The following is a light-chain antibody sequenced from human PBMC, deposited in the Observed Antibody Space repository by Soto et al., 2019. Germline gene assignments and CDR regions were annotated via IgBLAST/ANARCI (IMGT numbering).Light chain of an antibody. V-gene: IGLV1-44*01. CDR3: AAWDASPNGYV. J-gene: IGLJ1*01. Sequence: QSVLTQPPSASGTPGQRVTISCSGSSSNIGSKTVNWYQQLPGTVPKLLIYNSYQRPSGVPDRFSGSKSGTSASLAISGLQSEDEADYYCAAWDASPNGYVFGAGTKLTVL. CDR2: NSY. CDR1: SSNIGSKT.